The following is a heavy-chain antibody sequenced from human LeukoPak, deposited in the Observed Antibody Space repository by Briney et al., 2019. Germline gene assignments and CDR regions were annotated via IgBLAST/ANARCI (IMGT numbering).Heavy chain of an antibody. CDR2: INPKSGDT. J-gene: IGHJ4*02. D-gene: IGHD1-7*01. Sequence: GASVKVSCKASGYTFTDYYIHWVRQAPGQGLEWMGWINPKSGDTNYAQGFQGRVTMTRDRSISTAYMELKRLKSDDSAVYFCSYGQELFSDFWGQGTLVTVPS. V-gene: IGHV1-2*02. CDR3: SYGQELFSDF. CDR1: GYTFTDYY.